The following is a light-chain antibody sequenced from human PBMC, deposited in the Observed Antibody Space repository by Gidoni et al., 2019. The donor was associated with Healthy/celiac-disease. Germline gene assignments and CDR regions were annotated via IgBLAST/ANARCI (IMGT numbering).Light chain of an antibody. CDR2: WAS. CDR1: QSVLYSSNNKNY. V-gene: IGKV4-1*01. CDR3: QQYYSTPFT. J-gene: IGKJ3*01. Sequence: DIVMTQSPDSLAASLGERATINCKSSQSVLYSSNNKNYVAWYQQKPGQPPKLLIYWASTRESGVPDRFSGSGSGTDFTLTISSLQAEDVAVYYCQQYYSTPFTFGPGTKVDIK.